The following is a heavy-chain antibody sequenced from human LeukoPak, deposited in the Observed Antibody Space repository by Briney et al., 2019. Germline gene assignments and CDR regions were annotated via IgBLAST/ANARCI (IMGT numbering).Heavy chain of an antibody. CDR3: ARDRRDSSGYYYVGY. J-gene: IGHJ4*02. CDR2: VIPILGIA. Sequence: SVKVSRKASVGTFSIYAISWVRQAPGQGLEWVGRVIPILGIANYAQKFQGRVTITADKSTSTAYMELSSLRSEGTAVYYCARDRRDSSGYYYVGYWGQGTLVTVSS. V-gene: IGHV1-69*04. D-gene: IGHD3-22*01. CDR1: VGTFSIYA.